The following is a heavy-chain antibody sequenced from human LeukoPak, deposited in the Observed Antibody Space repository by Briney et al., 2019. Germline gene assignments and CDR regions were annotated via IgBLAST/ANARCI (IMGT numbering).Heavy chain of an antibody. CDR2: ISDIGSI. Sequence: PSETLPLTCTVSGGSISSYYWSWIRQPPGKGLEWIAYISDIGSINYNPSLKSRVTISLDTSKNQFSLKLSSVTAADTAVYYCAGHHPRNTVDFWGQGTLVTVSS. V-gene: IGHV4-59*08. CDR1: GGSISSYY. D-gene: IGHD2/OR15-2a*01. CDR3: AGHHPRNTVDF. J-gene: IGHJ4*02.